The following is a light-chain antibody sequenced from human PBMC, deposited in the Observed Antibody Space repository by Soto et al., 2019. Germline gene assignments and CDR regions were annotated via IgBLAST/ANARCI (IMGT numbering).Light chain of an antibody. CDR1: QSISNW. V-gene: IGKV1-5*01. J-gene: IGKJ1*01. Sequence: DIQMTQSPSTLSASVGDRVTITCRASQSISNWLAWHQQKPGKAPKLLMSDASSLERGVPSRFSGSGSGTEFTLTISSLQPDDFATYYCQQYDTYSRTFGQGTKVDIK. CDR2: DAS. CDR3: QQYDTYSRT.